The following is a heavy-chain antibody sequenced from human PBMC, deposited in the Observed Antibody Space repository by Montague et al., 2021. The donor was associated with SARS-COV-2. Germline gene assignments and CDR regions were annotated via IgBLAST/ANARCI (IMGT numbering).Heavy chain of an antibody. Sequence: SLRLSCAASGFDFFNFDMAWVRQAPGRGLEWISDISSSGATILYADSLKGRFTISRDNIQKSLYLQMNSLRAENTAVYYCATNKYCTLHDCLHGRLYFDXWGQGTPVTVSS. D-gene: IGHD2-8*01. CDR3: ATNKYCTLHDCLHGRLYFDX. CDR2: ISSSGATI. V-gene: IGHV3-48*03. J-gene: IGHJ4*02. CDR1: GFDFFNFD.